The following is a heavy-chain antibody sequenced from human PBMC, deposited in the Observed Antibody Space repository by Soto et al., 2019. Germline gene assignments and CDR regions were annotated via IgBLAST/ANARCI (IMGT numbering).Heavy chain of an antibody. J-gene: IGHJ6*02. CDR2: IKQDGSEK. Sequence: GGSLRLSCAASGFTFSSYWMSWVRQAPGKGLEWVANIKQDGSEKYYVDSVKGRFTISRDNAKNSLYLQMNSLRAEDTAVYYCARESPLQGYCSSTSCPTTYYYYGMDVWGQGTTVTVSS. CDR3: ARESPLQGYCSSTSCPTTYYYYGMDV. CDR1: GFTFSSYW. V-gene: IGHV3-7*04. D-gene: IGHD2-2*01.